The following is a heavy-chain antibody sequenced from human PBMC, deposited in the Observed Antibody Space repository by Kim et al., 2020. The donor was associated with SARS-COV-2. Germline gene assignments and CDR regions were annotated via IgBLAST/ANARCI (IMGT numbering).Heavy chain of an antibody. D-gene: IGHD5-12*01. J-gene: IGHJ4*02. Sequence: NAQKFQGRVTIAADESPSTAYMELSSLRSEDTAVYYCAREDGYNNNFDYWGQGTLVTVSS. V-gene: IGHV1-69*01. CDR3: AREDGYNNNFDY.